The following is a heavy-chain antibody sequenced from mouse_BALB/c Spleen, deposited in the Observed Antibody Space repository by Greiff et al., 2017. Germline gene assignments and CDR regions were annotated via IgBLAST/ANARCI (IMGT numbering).Heavy chain of an antibody. CDR1: GFTFSSYG. J-gene: IGHJ3*01. CDR2: INSNGGST. CDR3: ARDFAY. Sequence: DVMLVESGGGLVQPGGSLKLSCAASGFTFSSYGMSWVRQTPDKRLELVATINSNGGSTYYPDSVKGRFTISRDNAKNTLYLQMSSLKSEDTAMYYCARDFAYWGQGTLVTVSA. V-gene: IGHV5-6-3*01.